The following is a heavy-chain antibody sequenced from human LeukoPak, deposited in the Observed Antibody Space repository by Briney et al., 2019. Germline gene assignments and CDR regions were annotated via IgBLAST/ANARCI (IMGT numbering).Heavy chain of an antibody. J-gene: IGHJ4*02. CDR1: GFTLGDYA. CDR3: ARAREGYNFAFDY. D-gene: IGHD5-24*01. V-gene: IGHV3-49*04. CDR2: MRSGEAP. Sequence: PGGSLRLSCTTHGFTLGDYALSWVRQAPGKGLERVGFMRSGEAPQYAASVSGMFIISRDDSNRVAHLQMSSLKAEDTALYYCARAREGYNFAFDYWGRGTLVTVSS.